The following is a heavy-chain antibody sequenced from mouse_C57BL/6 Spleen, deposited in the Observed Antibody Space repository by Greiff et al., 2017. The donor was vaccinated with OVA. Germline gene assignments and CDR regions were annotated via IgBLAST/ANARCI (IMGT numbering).Heavy chain of an antibody. D-gene: IGHD1-1*01. CDR2: INPNNGGT. J-gene: IGHJ1*03. CDR1: GYTFTDYY. CDR3: AKTLHYYGSSYGYFDV. Sequence: EVQLQQSGPELVKPGASVKISCKASGYTFTDYYMNWVKQSHGKSLEWIGDINPNNGGTSYNQQFKGKATLTVDKSSSTAYMELRSLTSEDSAIYYCAKTLHYYGSSYGYFDVWGTGTTVTVSA. V-gene: IGHV1-26*01.